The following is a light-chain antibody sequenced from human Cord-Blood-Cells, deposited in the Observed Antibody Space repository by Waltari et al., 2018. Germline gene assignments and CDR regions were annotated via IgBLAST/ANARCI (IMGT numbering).Light chain of an antibody. CDR2: AAS. J-gene: IGKJ1*01. Sequence: DIQMTQSPSSLSASVGDRVTITCRASQGISSYFKWYQQKPGQAPKLLIYAASSLQSGVPSTLSGNGSGKDFTLTICSLQPGGFATYYCQQSYSTPWTFRQRTKEEIK. CDR3: QQSYSTPWT. CDR1: QGISSY. V-gene: IGKV1-39*01.